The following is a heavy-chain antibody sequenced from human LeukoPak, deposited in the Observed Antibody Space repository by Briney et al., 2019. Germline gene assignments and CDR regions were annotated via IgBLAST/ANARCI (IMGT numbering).Heavy chain of an antibody. D-gene: IGHD6-6*01. J-gene: IGHJ4*02. CDR2: ISASGGST. V-gene: IGHV3-23*01. Sequence: PGGSLRLSCTASGFTFSSSAMSWVRQVPGKGLEWVSGISASGGSTYYADSVRGRFTISRDNSKNTLYLQMNSLRAEDTAVYYCAGTIAARDYWGQGTLVTVSS. CDR3: AGTIAARDY. CDR1: GFTFSSSA.